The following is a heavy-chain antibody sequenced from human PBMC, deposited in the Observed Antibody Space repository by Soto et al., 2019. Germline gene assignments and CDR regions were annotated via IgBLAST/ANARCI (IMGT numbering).Heavy chain of an antibody. CDR1: GFTVSSNY. CDR2: IYSGGST. V-gene: IGHV3-53*01. Sequence: GGSLRLSCAASGFTVSSNYMSWVRQAPGKGLEWVSVIYSGGSTYYADSVKGRFTISRDNSKNTLYLQMNSLRAEDTAVYYCAREVGTGPYGMDVWGQGTTVTVSS. J-gene: IGHJ6*02. CDR3: AREVGTGPYGMDV.